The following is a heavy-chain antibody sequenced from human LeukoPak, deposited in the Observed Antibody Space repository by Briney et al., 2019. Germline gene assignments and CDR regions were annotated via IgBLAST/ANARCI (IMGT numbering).Heavy chain of an antibody. CDR2: ISTYNGNT. CDR1: GYTFTTYG. D-gene: IGHD6-13*01. CDR3: AGADTSGWCY. V-gene: IGHV1-18*01. Sequence: EASVNVSCKASGYTFTTYGISWLRQAPGQGPEWMGWISTYNGNTNPTQKLRDRITMTTDTSTNTAYMELRSLRTDDTAVYYCAGADTSGWCYWGQGTLVTVSS. J-gene: IGHJ4*02.